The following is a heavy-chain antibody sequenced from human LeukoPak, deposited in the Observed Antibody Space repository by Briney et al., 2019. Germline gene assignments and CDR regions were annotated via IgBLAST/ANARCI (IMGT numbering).Heavy chain of an antibody. Sequence: TSQTLSLTCTVSGDSINSGSYYWSWLRQPAGKGLEWIARIYSSGSANYNPSLKSRVTISVDTSKNQFSLRRSSVTAADTAVYYCPRAIDYGDSYFDYWGQGTLVTVSS. D-gene: IGHD4-17*01. CDR1: GDSINSGSYY. CDR3: PRAIDYGDSYFDY. V-gene: IGHV4-61*02. CDR2: IYSSGSA. J-gene: IGHJ4*02.